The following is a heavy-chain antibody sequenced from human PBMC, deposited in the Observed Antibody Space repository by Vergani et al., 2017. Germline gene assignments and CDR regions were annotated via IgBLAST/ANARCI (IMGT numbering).Heavy chain of an antibody. CDR1: GFTFSNAW. J-gene: IGHJ6*02. D-gene: IGHD3-10*02. CDR3: TTPGPVRYYYYGMDV. CDR2: IISKTDGGTT. V-gene: IGHV3-15*01. Sequence: EVQLVESGGGLVKPGGSLRLSCAASGFTFSNAWMSWVRQAPGKGLEWVGRIISKTDGGTTDYAAPVKGRFTISRDDSKNTLYLQMNSLKTEDTAVYYCTTPGPVRYYYYGMDVWGQGTTVTVSS.